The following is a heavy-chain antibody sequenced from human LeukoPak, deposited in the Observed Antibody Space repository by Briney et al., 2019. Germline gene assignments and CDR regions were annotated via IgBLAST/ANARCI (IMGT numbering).Heavy chain of an antibody. CDR1: GYFISSGYY. CDR3: ARGWSSGLQYGPRDQLFDY. D-gene: IGHD5-24*01. Sequence: PSETLSLTCTVSGYFISSGYYWGWIRQPPGKGLEWIGSIYYSGSTYYNPSLKSRVTISVDTSKNQFSLKLSSVTAADTAVYYCARGWSSGLQYGPRDQLFDYWGQGTLVTVSS. J-gene: IGHJ4*02. CDR2: IYYSGST. V-gene: IGHV4-38-2*02.